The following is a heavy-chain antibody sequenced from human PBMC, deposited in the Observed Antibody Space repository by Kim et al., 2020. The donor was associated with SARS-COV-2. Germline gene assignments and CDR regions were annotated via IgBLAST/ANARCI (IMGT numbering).Heavy chain of an antibody. D-gene: IGHD3-9*01. CDR2: IIPIFGTA. V-gene: IGHV1-69*13. CDR3: ARDRYDILTGYGLGGYYYYGMDV. J-gene: IGHJ6*02. CDR1: GGTFSSYA. Sequence: SVKVSCKASGGTFSSYAISWVRQAPGQGLEWMGGIIPIFGTANYAQKFQGRVTITADESTSTAYMELSSLRSEDTAVYYCARDRYDILTGYGLGGYYYYGMDVWGQGTTVTVSS.